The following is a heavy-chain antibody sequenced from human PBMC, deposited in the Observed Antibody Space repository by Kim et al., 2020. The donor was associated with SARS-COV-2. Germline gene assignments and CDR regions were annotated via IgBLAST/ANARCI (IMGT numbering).Heavy chain of an antibody. CDR2: INAGNGNT. V-gene: IGHV1-3*01. Sequence: ASVKVSCKASGYTFTTYAIHWVRQALGQRLEWMGWINAGNGNTKYSQKFQDRVTITRDTSASTAYMELSSLRSEDTAVYYCGGSYSSSWYESWGQGTLVTVSS. D-gene: IGHD6-13*01. CDR3: GGSYSSSWYES. J-gene: IGHJ5*01. CDR1: GYTFTTYA.